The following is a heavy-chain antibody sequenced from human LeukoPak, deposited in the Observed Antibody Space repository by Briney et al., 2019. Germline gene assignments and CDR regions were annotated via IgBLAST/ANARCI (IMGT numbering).Heavy chain of an antibody. J-gene: IGHJ4*02. CDR3: ARRFDC. CDR2: ISSSGGSI. CDR1: GFTFNNAW. Sequence: GGSLRLSCAASGFTFNNAWMTWVRQAPGKGLEWVSYISSSGGSINYADSVKGRFTISRDNAKNSLYLQMNSLRAEDTAVYYCARRFDCWGQGTLVTVSS. V-gene: IGHV3-48*04.